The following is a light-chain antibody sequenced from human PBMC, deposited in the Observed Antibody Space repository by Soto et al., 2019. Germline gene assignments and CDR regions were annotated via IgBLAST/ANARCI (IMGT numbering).Light chain of an antibody. V-gene: IGKV3-15*01. CDR1: QIIGTN. CDR2: GAF. CDR3: QQYDKWPYT. J-gene: IGKJ2*01. Sequence: ENVLTQSPATLSVSPGERATLSCRTSQIIGTNLAWYQQKPGQAPRLLIYGAFIRAPGFPVRFRGTGSGSEFTLTISSLQSDDGALYYCQQYDKWPYTFGQVTNLEIK.